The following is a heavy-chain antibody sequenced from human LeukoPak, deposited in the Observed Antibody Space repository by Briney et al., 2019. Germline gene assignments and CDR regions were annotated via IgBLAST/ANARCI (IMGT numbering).Heavy chain of an antibody. CDR2: INHSGST. D-gene: IGHD2-2*01. Sequence: SGTLSLTCAVSGGSISSGGYSWSWIRQPPGTGLEWIGEINHSGSTNYNPSLKSRVTISVDTSKNQFSLKLSSVTAADTAVYYCARGKKIVVVPAARGYYYGMDVWGQGTTVTVSS. CDR3: ARGKKIVVVPAARGYYYGMDV. J-gene: IGHJ6*02. V-gene: IGHV4-30-2*01. CDR1: GGSISSGGYS.